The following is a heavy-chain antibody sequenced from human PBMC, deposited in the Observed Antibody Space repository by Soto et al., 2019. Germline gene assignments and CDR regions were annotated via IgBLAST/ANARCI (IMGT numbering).Heavy chain of an antibody. CDR2: INSDGTTT. CDR3: ARVAVGAYYFHY. CDR1: GFTFSNYW. Sequence: EVQLVESGGSLVQPGGSLRLSCAASGFTFSNYWMHWVRQAPGKGLVWVSRINSDGTTTSYADSVRGRFTISRDNARDTVYLQMNSLGAEDTAVYYCARVAVGAYYFHYWGQGTLVTVSS. V-gene: IGHV3-74*01. D-gene: IGHD1-26*01. J-gene: IGHJ4*02.